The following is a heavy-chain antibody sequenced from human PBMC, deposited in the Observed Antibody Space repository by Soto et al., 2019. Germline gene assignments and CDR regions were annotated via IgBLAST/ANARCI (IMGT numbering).Heavy chain of an antibody. J-gene: IGHJ6*03. CDR1: GYTFTSYG. Sequence: ASVKVSCKASGYTFTSYGISWVRQAPGQGLEWMGWISAYNGNTNYAQKLQGRVTMTTDTSTSTAYMELRSLRSDDTAVYYCARVMGVIGYYYYMDVWGKGTTVTVSS. CDR2: ISAYNGNT. D-gene: IGHD3-16*02. CDR3: ARVMGVIGYYYYMDV. V-gene: IGHV1-18*01.